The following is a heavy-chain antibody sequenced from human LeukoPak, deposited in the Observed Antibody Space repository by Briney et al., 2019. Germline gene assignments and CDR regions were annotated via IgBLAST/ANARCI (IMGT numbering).Heavy chain of an antibody. CDR3: AREGYSTGWYFFDN. V-gene: IGHV3-74*03. Sequence: PGRSLRLSCEAYGFSLNSYWMHWVRHAPGEGPVRVSRISVDGRSTAYADSVKGRFTISRDNAKNTLYLGMNSLRADDTAVYYCAREGYSTGWYFFDNWGRGTRVTVSS. D-gene: IGHD6-13*01. CDR2: ISVDGRST. CDR1: GFSLNSYW. J-gene: IGHJ4*02.